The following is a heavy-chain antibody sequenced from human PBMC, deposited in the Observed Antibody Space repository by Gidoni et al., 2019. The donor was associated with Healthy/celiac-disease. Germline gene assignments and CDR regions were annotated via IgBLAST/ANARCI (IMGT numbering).Heavy chain of an antibody. J-gene: IGHJ4*02. CDR1: GYTFTSYY. D-gene: IGHD5-18*01. Sequence: QVQLVQSGAEVKKPGASVKVFCKASGYTFTSYYMHCVRQAPGQGLEWMGIINPSGGSTSYAQKFQGRVTMTRDTSTSTVYMELSSLRSEDTAVYYCARAIGVDTAMSSHFDYWGQGTLVTVSS. CDR2: INPSGGST. CDR3: ARAIGVDTAMSSHFDY. V-gene: IGHV1-46*01.